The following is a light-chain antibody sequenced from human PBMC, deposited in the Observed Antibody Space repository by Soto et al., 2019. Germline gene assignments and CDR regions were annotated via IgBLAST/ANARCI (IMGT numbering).Light chain of an antibody. Sequence: DIVLTQSPGTLSLSPGERATLSCRASQSVSSNLAWYQQKPGQAPRLLIYGASTRATGIPARFSGSVSGTELTITISSLQSEDGEVYDGQQYNNWPITFGQGTRLEIK. CDR2: GAS. CDR1: QSVSSN. J-gene: IGKJ5*01. CDR3: QQYNNWPIT. V-gene: IGKV3-15*01.